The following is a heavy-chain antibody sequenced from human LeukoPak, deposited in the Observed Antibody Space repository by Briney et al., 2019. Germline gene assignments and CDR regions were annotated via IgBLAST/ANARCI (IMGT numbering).Heavy chain of an antibody. CDR2: IYYSGST. J-gene: IGHJ5*02. D-gene: IGHD5-12*01. CDR1: GVSISRYY. V-gene: IGHV4-59*01. CDR3: ARGEYSGGDCHH. Sequence: SETLSLACTVSGVSISRYYRGWVRQPPGKGLEWIGYIYYSGSTNYNPSLKSRVTISVDTSNNQFALKLSSVTAADTAVYYCARGEYSGGDCHHWGRGTLVTVSS.